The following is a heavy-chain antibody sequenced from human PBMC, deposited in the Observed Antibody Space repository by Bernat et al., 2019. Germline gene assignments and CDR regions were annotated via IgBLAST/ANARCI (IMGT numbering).Heavy chain of an antibody. CDR1: GFTFSSYA. D-gene: IGHD5-12*01. CDR2: ISGSAGST. CDR3: AKGPSGSDLLTLDY. V-gene: IGHV3-23*01. J-gene: IGHJ4*02. Sequence: EVQLLESGGGSVQPGGSLRLSCAASGFTFSSYAMSWVRPAPGKGLEWVSAISGSAGSTYYADSVKGRFTISRDNSKTTLYLQMNSLRAEDTAVYYCAKGPSGSDLLTLDYWGQGTLVTVSS.